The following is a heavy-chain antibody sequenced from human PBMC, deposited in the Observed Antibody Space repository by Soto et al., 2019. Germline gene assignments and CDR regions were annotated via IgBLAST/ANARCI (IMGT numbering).Heavy chain of an antibody. CDR3: ARHGLVAPAAPPYYFDY. CDR2: IYYSGST. Sequence: SETLSLTCTVSGGSISSYYWSWIRQPPGKGLEWIGYIYYSGSTNYNPSLKSRVTISVDTSKNQFSLKLSSVTAADTAVYYCARHGLVAPAAPPYYFDYWGQGTLVTVSS. CDR1: GGSISSYY. J-gene: IGHJ4*02. V-gene: IGHV4-59*08. D-gene: IGHD2-2*01.